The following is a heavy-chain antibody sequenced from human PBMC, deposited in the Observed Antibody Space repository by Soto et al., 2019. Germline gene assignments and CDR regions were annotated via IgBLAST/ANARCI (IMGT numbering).Heavy chain of an antibody. CDR3: AKEAYDILTGYHYFDY. J-gene: IGHJ4*02. Sequence: EVQLLESGGGLVQPGGSLRLSCAASGFTFSSYAMSWVRQAPGKGLEWVSAISGSGGSTYYADSVKGRFTISRDNSKNTLYLQMNSLRAEDTAVYYCAKEAYDILTGYHYFDYWGQGTLVTVSS. D-gene: IGHD3-9*01. V-gene: IGHV3-23*01. CDR2: ISGSGGST. CDR1: GFTFSSYA.